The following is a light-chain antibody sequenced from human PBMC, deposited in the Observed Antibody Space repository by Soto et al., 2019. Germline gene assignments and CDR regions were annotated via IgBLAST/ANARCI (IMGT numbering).Light chain of an antibody. CDR2: LNSDGSH. CDR1: SWHSSYA. CDR3: QTWGTGIHV. J-gene: IGLJ7*01. Sequence: QAVVTQSPSASASLGASVKLTCTLSSWHSSYAISWHQQQPEKGPRYLMKLNSDGSHSKGDGIPDRFSGSSSGAERYLTISSLQSEEEADYYCQTWGTGIHVFGGGTQLTVL. V-gene: IGLV4-69*01.